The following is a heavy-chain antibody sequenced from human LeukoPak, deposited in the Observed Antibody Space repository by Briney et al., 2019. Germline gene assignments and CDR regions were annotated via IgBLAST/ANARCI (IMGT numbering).Heavy chain of an antibody. CDR2: INHSGST. CDR1: GGSFSGYY. Sequence: PSETLSLTCAVYGGSFSGYYWSWIRQPPGKGLEWIGEINHSGSTNYNPSLKSRVTISVDTSKNQFSLKLSSVTAADTAVYYCARTLWFGESTGWFDPWGQGTLVTVSS. D-gene: IGHD3-10*01. CDR3: ARTLWFGESTGWFDP. J-gene: IGHJ5*02. V-gene: IGHV4-34*01.